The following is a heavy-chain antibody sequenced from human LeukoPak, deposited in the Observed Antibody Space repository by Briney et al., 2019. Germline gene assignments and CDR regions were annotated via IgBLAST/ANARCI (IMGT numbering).Heavy chain of an antibody. CDR1: GFTFSDYY. V-gene: IGHV3-11*04. Sequence: GGSLRLSCAASGFTFSDYYMSWIRQAPGKGLEWVSYISSSGSNIYYADSVKGRFTIFRDNAKNSLYLQMNSLRGEDTAVYYCARVGTGDAFDIWGQGTMVTVFS. CDR2: ISSSGSNI. J-gene: IGHJ3*02. CDR3: ARVGTGDAFDI.